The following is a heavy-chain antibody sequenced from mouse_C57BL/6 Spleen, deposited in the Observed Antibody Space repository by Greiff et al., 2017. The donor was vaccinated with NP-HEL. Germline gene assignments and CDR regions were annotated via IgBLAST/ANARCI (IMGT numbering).Heavy chain of an antibody. Sequence: EVQVVESGGGLVKPGGSLKLSCAASGFTFSSYAMSWVRQTPEKRLEWVATISDGGSYTYYPDNVKGRFTISRDNAKNNLYLQMSHLKSEDTAMYYCAREWGGNYPFDYWGQGTTLTVSS. D-gene: IGHD2-1*01. J-gene: IGHJ2*01. CDR2: ISDGGSYT. V-gene: IGHV5-4*01. CDR3: AREWGGNYPFDY. CDR1: GFTFSSYA.